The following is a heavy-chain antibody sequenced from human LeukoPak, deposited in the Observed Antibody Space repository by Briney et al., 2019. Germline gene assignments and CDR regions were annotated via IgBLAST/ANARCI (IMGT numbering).Heavy chain of an antibody. D-gene: IGHD1-1*01. CDR1: GFTFSNYW. CDR2: TKPDGSET. J-gene: IGHJ4*02. CDR3: ARGETTTTTWNY. Sequence: PGGSLRLSCAASGFTFSNYWMSWVRQAPGKGLEWLANTKPDGSETHYVDSVKGRFTISRDDAKNSLYLQMNSLTAEDTAVYYCARGETTTTTWNYWGQGILVTVSS. V-gene: IGHV3-7*03.